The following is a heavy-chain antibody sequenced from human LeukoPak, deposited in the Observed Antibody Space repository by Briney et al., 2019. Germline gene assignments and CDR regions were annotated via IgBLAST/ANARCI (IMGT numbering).Heavy chain of an antibody. CDR1: GGSISSYY. CDR3: AREGTRYYYYMDV. CDR2: MYTSGST. D-gene: IGHD3/OR15-3a*01. J-gene: IGHJ6*03. Sequence: SETLSLTCTVSGGSISSYYWSWIRQPAGKGLEWIGRMYTSGSTNYNPSLKSRVTISVDTSKNQFSLKLGSVTAADTAVYYCAREGTRYYYYMDVWGKGTTVTVSS. V-gene: IGHV4-4*07.